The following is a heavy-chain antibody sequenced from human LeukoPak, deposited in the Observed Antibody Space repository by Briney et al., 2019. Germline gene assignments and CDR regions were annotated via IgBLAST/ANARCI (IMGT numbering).Heavy chain of an antibody. D-gene: IGHD3-10*01. J-gene: IGHJ4*02. CDR2: VSGSGGTT. V-gene: IGHV3-23*01. CDR3: VRERFHGSGAPKFDF. Sequence: GGSLRLSCAASGFTFSNYAMSWVRQAPGRGLEWISTVSGSGGTTYYVDSVKGRFTISRDNAMNSMFLQMNSLRVEDTAVYYCVRERFHGSGAPKFDFWGRGTLLTVSS. CDR1: GFTFSNYA.